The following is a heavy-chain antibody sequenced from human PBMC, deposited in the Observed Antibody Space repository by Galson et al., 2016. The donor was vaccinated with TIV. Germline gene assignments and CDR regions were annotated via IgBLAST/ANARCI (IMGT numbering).Heavy chain of an antibody. J-gene: IGHJ6*02. CDR1: GGTFSSYV. CDR2: IIPLFRTT. D-gene: IGHD5-18*01. Sequence: SVKVSCKASGGTFSSYVFNWVRLAPGQGLEWMGGIIPLFRTTNYAQKFQGRVTITADKSTNTAYMELNSLRSGDTAVYYCAKDRNTAFDTHYSYYGLDVWGQGTTVIVSS. V-gene: IGHV1-69*06. CDR3: AKDRNTAFDTHYSYYGLDV.